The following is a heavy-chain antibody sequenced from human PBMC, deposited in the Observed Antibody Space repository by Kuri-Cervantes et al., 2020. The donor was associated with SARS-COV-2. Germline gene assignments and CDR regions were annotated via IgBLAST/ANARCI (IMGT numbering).Heavy chain of an antibody. CDR1: GFTFSSYA. Sequence: GESLKISCAASGFTFSSYAMHWVRQAPGKGLEYVSAISTNGGSTYYANSVKGRFTISRDNPKNTLYLQMGSLRAEDTAVYYCARNSGSSPWGQGTLVTVSS. D-gene: IGHD1-26*01. V-gene: IGHV3-64*01. CDR2: ISTNGGST. J-gene: IGHJ5*02. CDR3: ARNSGSSP.